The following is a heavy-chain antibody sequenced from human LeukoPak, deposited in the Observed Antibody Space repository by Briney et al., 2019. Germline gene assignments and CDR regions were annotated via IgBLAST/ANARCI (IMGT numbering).Heavy chain of an antibody. J-gene: IGHJ4*02. CDR3: ARAGLWFGEREDQPYYFDY. CDR2: IYYSGST. D-gene: IGHD3-10*01. V-gene: IGHV4-39*07. Sequence: PSETLSLTCTVSGGSISSSSYYWGWIRQPPGKGLEWIGSIYYSGSTNYNPSLKSRVTISVDTSKNQFSLKLSSVTAADTAVYYCARAGLWFGEREDQPYYFDYWGQGTLVTVSS. CDR1: GGSISSSSYY.